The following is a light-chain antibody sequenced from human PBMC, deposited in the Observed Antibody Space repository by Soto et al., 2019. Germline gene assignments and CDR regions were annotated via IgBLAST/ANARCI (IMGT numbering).Light chain of an antibody. Sequence: EIVITQSPATLSVSPGEGATLSCRASQSVSSNLAWYQLKPGQAPRLLIYDTSTRATGIPARFSGSGSGTEFTLTVSSLQSEDFAVYSCQQYNNWPQTFGQGTKVDI. CDR3: QQYNNWPQT. CDR1: QSVSSN. V-gene: IGKV3-15*01. CDR2: DTS. J-gene: IGKJ1*01.